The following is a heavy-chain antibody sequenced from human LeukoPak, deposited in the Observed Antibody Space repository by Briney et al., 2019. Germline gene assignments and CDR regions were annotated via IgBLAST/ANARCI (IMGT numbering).Heavy chain of an antibody. Sequence: PSETLSLTCTVSGGSISSGGYYWSWIRQPPGKGLEWIGYIYHSGSTNYNPPLKSRVTISVDKSKNQFSLKLSSVTAADTAVYYCADGYSSEGGWFDPWGQGTLVTVSS. V-gene: IGHV4-30-2*01. D-gene: IGHD6-19*01. CDR1: GGSISSGGYY. J-gene: IGHJ5*02. CDR3: ADGYSSEGGWFDP. CDR2: IYHSGST.